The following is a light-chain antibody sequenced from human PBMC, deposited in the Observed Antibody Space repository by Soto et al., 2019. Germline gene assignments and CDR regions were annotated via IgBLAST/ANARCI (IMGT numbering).Light chain of an antibody. CDR3: ISYAGSNNFVV. V-gene: IGLV2-8*01. CDR1: SSDVGAYDY. CDR2: EVT. J-gene: IGLJ3*02. Sequence: QSALSQPPSASGSPGQAVTISCTGTSSDVGAYDYVSWYQQYPGKAPKLMMYEVTKRPSGVPDRFSGYKSGNTASLTVSGLQAEDEADYYCISYAGSNNFVVVGGGTKLAVL.